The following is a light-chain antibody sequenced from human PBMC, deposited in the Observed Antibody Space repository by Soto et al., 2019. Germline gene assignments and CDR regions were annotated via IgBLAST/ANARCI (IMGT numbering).Light chain of an antibody. CDR1: SSNIGAGYD. Sequence: QSVLTQPPSVSGAPGQRVTISCTGSSSNIGAGYDVHWYQQLPGTAPKLLIYGNSNRPSGVPDRFSGSKSGTSASLAITGLQAYDEADYYCQSYDSSLSGWVFGTGTKLTVL. J-gene: IGLJ1*01. V-gene: IGLV1-40*01. CDR2: GNS. CDR3: QSYDSSLSGWV.